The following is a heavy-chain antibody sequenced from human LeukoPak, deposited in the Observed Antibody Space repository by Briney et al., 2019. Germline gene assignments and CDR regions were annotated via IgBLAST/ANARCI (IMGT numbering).Heavy chain of an antibody. CDR3: ANSRYYDFWSGYCDFDY. D-gene: IGHD3-3*01. CDR1: GFTFSSYA. Sequence: PGGSLRLPCAASGFTFSSYAMSWVRQAPGKGLEWVSAISGSGGSTYYADSVKGRFTISRDNSKNTLYLQMNSLRAEVTAVYYCANSRYYDFWSGYCDFDYWGQGTLVTVSS. J-gene: IGHJ4*02. V-gene: IGHV3-23*01. CDR2: ISGSGGST.